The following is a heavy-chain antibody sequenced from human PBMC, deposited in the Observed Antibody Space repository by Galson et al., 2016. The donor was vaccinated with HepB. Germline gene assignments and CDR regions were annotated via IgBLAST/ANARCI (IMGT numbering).Heavy chain of an antibody. CDR3: ARDLYSFGLGKEPY. CDR1: AFTFSSYT. J-gene: IGHJ4*02. V-gene: IGHV3-30-3*01. Sequence: SLRLSCAASAFTFSSYTMHWVRQAPGKGLEWVAVTSYDGITKYYADSVKGRFTISRDNSKNTLYLQMNSLRVEDTAAYYCARDLYSFGLGKEPYWGQGTLVTVSS. D-gene: IGHD3/OR15-3a*01. CDR2: TSYDGITK.